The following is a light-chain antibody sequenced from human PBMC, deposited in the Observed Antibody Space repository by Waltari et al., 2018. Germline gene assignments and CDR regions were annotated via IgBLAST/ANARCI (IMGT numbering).Light chain of an antibody. J-gene: IGKJ1*01. V-gene: IGKV2-28*01. CDR1: QRLLHRNGKNY. CDR3: MQSLQTLWT. CDR2: LCS. Sequence: DIVVTQSPLSLPVTPGEPASLPRRYSQRLLHRNGKNYLDWYLQKPGQSPQLLIYLCSNRASGVPDRFSGSGSGTDFTLRISRVEAEDVGVYYCMQSLQTLWTFGPGTKVEIK.